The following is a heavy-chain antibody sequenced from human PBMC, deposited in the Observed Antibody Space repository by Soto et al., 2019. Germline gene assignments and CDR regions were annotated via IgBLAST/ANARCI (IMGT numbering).Heavy chain of an antibody. CDR1: GYTFTSYG. CDR3: ARVAGDFWSGPNYYYYYGMDV. V-gene: IGHV1-18*01. CDR2: ISAYNGNT. Sequence: QVQLVQSGAEVKKPGASVKVSCKASGYTFTSYGISWVRQAPGQGLEWMGWISAYNGNTNYAQKLQGRVTMTTDTSTSTADMELRSLRSDDTAVYYCARVAGDFWSGPNYYYYYGMDVWGQGTTVTVSS. D-gene: IGHD3-3*01. J-gene: IGHJ6*02.